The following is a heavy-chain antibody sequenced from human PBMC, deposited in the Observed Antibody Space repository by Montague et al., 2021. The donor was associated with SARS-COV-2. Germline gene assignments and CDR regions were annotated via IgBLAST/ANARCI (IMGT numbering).Heavy chain of an antibody. CDR1: GGFISSSY. Sequence: SETLSLTCTVPGGFISSSYWSWIRQPPGKGLEWIGYIYHSGNTNYNPSLKSRVTISIDTSMDQFPLSLSSMTAADTAVYFCARDLLPPRTAIKTNFFGLDVWGQGTTVIVSS. CDR2: IYHSGNT. CDR3: ARDLLPPRTAIKTNFFGLDV. J-gene: IGHJ6*02. V-gene: IGHV4-59*01. D-gene: IGHD2-21*02.